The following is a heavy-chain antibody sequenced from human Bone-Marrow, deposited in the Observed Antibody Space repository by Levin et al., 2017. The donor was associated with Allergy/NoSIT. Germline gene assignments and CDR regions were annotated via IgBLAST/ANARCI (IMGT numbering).Heavy chain of an antibody. CDR2: VSNSGTT. V-gene: IGHV4-39*07. Sequence: SETLSLTCTVSGGSISRSTFYWGFVRQPPGKGLEWIGSVSNSGTTDYNPSLRSRVTISVDMSKKQFSLKMISVTAADTAVYYCAGDGYVDSWFYYWGQGTLVTVSS. J-gene: IGHJ4*02. CDR3: AGDGYVDSWFYY. CDR1: GGSISRSTFY. D-gene: IGHD3-22*01.